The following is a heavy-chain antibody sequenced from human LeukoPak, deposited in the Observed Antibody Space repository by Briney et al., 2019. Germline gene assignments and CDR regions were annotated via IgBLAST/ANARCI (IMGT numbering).Heavy chain of an antibody. J-gene: IGHJ6*03. D-gene: IGHD5-18*01. CDR1: GGSISSGSYY. V-gene: IGHV4-61*02. CDR3: ARGSHTAMTYYYYYMDV. Sequence: PSETLSLTCTVSGGSISSGSYYWSCIRQPAGKGLEWIWRIYTSGSTNYNPSLKSRVTISVDTSKNQFSLKLSSVTAADTAVYYCARGSHTAMTYYYYYMDVWGKGTTVTISS. CDR2: IYTSGST.